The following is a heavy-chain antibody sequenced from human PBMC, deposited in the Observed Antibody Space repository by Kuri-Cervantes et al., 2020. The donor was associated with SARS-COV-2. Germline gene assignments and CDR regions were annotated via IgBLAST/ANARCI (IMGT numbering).Heavy chain of an antibody. D-gene: IGHD6-13*01. Sequence: SETLSLTCAVSGGSISSYYWRWIRQPAGKGLEWIGRIYTSGSTNYNPSLKSRVTVSVDTSKNQFSLKPSSVTAADTAVYYCARDLIAAAGQYYYYGMDVWGQGTTVTVSS. CDR1: GGSISSYY. V-gene: IGHV4-4*07. CDR2: IYTSGST. CDR3: ARDLIAAAGQYYYYGMDV. J-gene: IGHJ6*02.